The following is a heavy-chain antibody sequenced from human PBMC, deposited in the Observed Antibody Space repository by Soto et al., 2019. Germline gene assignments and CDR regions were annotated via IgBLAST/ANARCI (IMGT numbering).Heavy chain of an antibody. D-gene: IGHD6-19*01. J-gene: IGHJ4*02. CDR1: GGSFSGYY. Sequence: SETLSLTCAVYGGSFSGYYWSWIRQPPGKGLEWIGEINHSGNTNYNPSLKSRVTISVDTSNNQLSLKLSSVTAADTAVYYCARYGSGWYIFFYYWGQGTLVTVSS. V-gene: IGHV4-34*01. CDR3: ARYGSGWYIFFYY. CDR2: INHSGNT.